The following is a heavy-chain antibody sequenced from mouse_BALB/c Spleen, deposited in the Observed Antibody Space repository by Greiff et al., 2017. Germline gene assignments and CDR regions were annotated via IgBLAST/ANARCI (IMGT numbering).Heavy chain of an antibody. CDR3: ARGPTMITWFAY. CDR2: ISYSGST. Sequence: EVQLQESGPGLVKPSQSLSLTCTVTGYSITSDYAWNWIRQFPGNKLEWMGYISYSGSTSYNPSLKSRISITRDTSKNQFFLQLNSVTTEDTATYYCARGPTMITWFAYWGQGTLVTVSA. V-gene: IGHV3-2*02. D-gene: IGHD2-4*01. CDR1: GYSITSDYA. J-gene: IGHJ3*01.